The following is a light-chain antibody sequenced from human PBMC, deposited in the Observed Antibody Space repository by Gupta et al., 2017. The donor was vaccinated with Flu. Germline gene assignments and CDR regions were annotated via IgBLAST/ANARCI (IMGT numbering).Light chain of an antibody. CDR1: QSVSSN. J-gene: IGKJ1*01. Sequence: EIVMTQSPATLSVSPGERATLSCRASQSVSSNLAWYQQKPGQAPRLLIYGASTRATGITARFSGSGSGTEFTLTISSRQSEEFAVYYCQQYNNWPPWTFGQGTKVEIK. V-gene: IGKV3-15*01. CDR3: QQYNNWPPWT. CDR2: GAS.